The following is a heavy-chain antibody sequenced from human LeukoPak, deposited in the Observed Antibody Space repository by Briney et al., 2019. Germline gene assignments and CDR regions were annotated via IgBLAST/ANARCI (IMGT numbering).Heavy chain of an antibody. CDR2: LYSGGDT. CDR1: GFTVGTKY. J-gene: IGHJ2*01. D-gene: IGHD3-10*01. CDR3: ARVGDHYHWYFDL. V-gene: IGHV3-53*01. Sequence: SGGSLRLSCAASGFTVGTKYMNWVRQAPGKGLEWVSILYSGGDTYYADSVKGRFTISRDNSRNTLSLQMNSLRVKDTAVYYCARVGDHYHWYFDLWGRGTLVTVSS.